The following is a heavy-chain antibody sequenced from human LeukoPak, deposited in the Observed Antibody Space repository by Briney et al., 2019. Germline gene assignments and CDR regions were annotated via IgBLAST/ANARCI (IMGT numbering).Heavy chain of an antibody. CDR1: VYTFTSYG. J-gene: IGHJ4*02. CDR3: ARADIVATRFFDY. V-gene: IGHV1-18*01. CDR2: ISAYNGNT. D-gene: IGHD5-12*01. Sequence: ASLSVSFMPSVYTFTSYGISWVRQAPGQGREWMGWISAYNGNTNYAQKLQGRVTMTTDTSTSTAYMELRSLRSDDTAVYYCARADIVATRFFDYWGQGTLVTVSS.